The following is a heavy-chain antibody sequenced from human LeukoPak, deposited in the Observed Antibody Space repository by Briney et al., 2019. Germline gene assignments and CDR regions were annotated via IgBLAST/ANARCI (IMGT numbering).Heavy chain of an antibody. J-gene: IGHJ4*02. D-gene: IGHD6-13*01. CDR1: AGSISSYY. Sequence: PSETLSLTSLVAAGSISSYYWSWIRHPHERGLEWIGYIYFNRGTNYNPSLKSRLTISVDTSKNQFSLKLSSVTAADTAVYYCARQQLSQLYYFDNWGQGTLVTVSS. CDR3: ARQQLSQLYYFDN. V-gene: IGHV4-59*01. CDR2: IYFNRGT.